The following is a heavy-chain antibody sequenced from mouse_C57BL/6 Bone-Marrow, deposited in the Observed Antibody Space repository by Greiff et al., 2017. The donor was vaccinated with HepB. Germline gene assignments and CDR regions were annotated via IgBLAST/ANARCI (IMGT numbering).Heavy chain of an antibody. D-gene: IGHD2-10*01. V-gene: IGHV1-81*01. CDR2: IYPRSGNT. J-gene: IGHJ2*01. CDR1: GYTFTSYG. Sequence: LVESGAELARPGASVKLSCKASGYTFTSYGISWVKQRTGQGLEWIGEIYPRSGNTYYNEKFKGKATLTADKSSSTAYMELRSLTSEDSAVYFGARSPLPPFDYWGQGTTLTVSS. CDR3: ARSPLPPFDY.